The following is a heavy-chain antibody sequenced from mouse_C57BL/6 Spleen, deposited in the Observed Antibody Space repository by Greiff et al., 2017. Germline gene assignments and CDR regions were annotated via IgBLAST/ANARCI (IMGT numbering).Heavy chain of an antibody. CDR1: GFTFTDYY. Sequence: EVKVVESGGGLVQPGGSLSLSCAASGFTFTDYYMSWVRQPPGKALEWLGFIRNKANGYTTEYSASVKGRFTISRDNSQSILYLQMNALRAEDSATYYCVRSGSGTLDYWGQGTTLTVSS. CDR2: IRNKANGYTT. CDR3: VRSGSGTLDY. J-gene: IGHJ2*01. D-gene: IGHD4-1*01. V-gene: IGHV7-3*01.